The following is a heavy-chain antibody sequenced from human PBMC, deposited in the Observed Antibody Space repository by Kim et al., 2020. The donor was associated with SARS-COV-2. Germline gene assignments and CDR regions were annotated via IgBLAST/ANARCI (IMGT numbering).Heavy chain of an antibody. CDR3: AKDTAAGTH. Sequence: GSIGYSDSVKGRFTISRDNAKNSLYLQMNSLRAEDTALYYCAKDTAAGTHWGQGTLVTVSS. V-gene: IGHV3-9*01. J-gene: IGHJ4*02. D-gene: IGHD6-13*01. CDR2: GSI.